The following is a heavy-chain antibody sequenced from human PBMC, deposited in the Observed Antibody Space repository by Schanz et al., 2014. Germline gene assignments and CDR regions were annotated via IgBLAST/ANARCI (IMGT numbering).Heavy chain of an antibody. J-gene: IGHJ4*02. CDR3: ARDQSPYTNSSDVRYFDY. CDR1: GYTLSAYS. D-gene: IGHD6-6*01. Sequence: QVQLVQSGAEVKKPGASVKVSCKASGYTLSAYSLHWVRQAPGQGLEWMGMINPSGGSTTYAQKFQGRVTMTRDTSTSTVYMELSSLRSEDTAVYYCARDQSPYTNSSDVRYFDYWGQGTLVAVSS. CDR2: INPSGGST. V-gene: IGHV1-46*01.